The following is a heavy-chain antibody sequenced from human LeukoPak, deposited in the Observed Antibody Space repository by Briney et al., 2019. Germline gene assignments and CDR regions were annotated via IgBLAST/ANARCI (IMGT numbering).Heavy chain of an antibody. D-gene: IGHD1-26*01. V-gene: IGHV3-48*01. CDR1: QFSLGAFA. J-gene: IGHJ4*02. CDR3: ARGVGRVGGTFDL. Sequence: GESLRLSCVASQFSLGAFAMNWVRQAPGKGLEWISYISASSSATYYAESVKGRFTISRDNAKDSLYLQMNSLRAEDTAVYYCARGVGRVGGTFDLWGQGTLVTVSP. CDR2: ISASSSAT.